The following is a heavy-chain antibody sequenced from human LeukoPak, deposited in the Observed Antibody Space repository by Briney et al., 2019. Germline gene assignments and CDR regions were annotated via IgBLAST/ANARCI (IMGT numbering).Heavy chain of an antibody. J-gene: IGHJ5*02. Sequence: SETLSLTCSVSNYSISDGYYWGWIRQPPGKGLEWIGGVYHSGATYYTPSLKSRVTISVDTSKNQFSLNLTSVTAPDTAVYYCARDSSGTLSGGGWFDPWGQGTLVTVSS. CDR2: VYHSGAT. CDR3: ARDSSGTLSGGGWFDP. V-gene: IGHV4-38-2*02. CDR1: NYSISDGYY. D-gene: IGHD6-19*01.